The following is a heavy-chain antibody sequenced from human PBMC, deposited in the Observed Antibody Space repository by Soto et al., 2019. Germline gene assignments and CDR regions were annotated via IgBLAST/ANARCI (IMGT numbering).Heavy chain of an antibody. D-gene: IGHD1-26*01. CDR1: GFTFSSHI. CDR3: ARDDEDGSYCDLGY. V-gene: IGHV3-30-3*01. J-gene: IGHJ4*02. CDR2: ISSDGSNK. Sequence: QVQLVESGGGVVQTGRSLRLSCAVSGFTFSSHIMHWVRQAPGKGLEWVAFISSDGSNKYYADSVKGRFTTSRDNSENTMYLQMNSLRVEDTAVYYCARDDEDGSYCDLGYWGQGALVTVSS.